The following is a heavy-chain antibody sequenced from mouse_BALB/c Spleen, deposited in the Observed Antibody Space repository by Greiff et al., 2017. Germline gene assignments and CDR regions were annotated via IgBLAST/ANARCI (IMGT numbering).Heavy chain of an antibody. CDR1: GYTFTSYW. D-gene: IGHD3-3*01. V-gene: IGHV1S81*02. Sequence: QVQLQQPGAELVKPGASVKLSCKASGYTFTSYWMHWVKQRPGQGLEWIGEINPSNGRTNYNEKFKSKATLTVDKSSSTAYMQLSSLTSEDSAVYYCARGLGFAYWGQGTLVTVSA. J-gene: IGHJ3*01. CDR2: INPSNGRT. CDR3: ARGLGFAY.